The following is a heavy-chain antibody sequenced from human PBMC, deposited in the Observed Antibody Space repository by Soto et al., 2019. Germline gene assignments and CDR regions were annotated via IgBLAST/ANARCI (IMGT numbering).Heavy chain of an antibody. CDR3: ARDMDEAACSYYYYYYGMDV. V-gene: IGHV1-69*01. D-gene: IGHD6-13*01. Sequence: QVQLVQSGAEVKKPGSSVTVSCKASGGTFSSYAISWVRQAPGQGREWLGGFIPIFGTANYAQKFQGRVTITADESTSTAYMQLSSLRSEDTAVYYCARDMDEAACSYYYYYYGMDVWGQGTTVTVSS. CDR1: GGTFSSYA. CDR2: FIPIFGTA. J-gene: IGHJ6*02.